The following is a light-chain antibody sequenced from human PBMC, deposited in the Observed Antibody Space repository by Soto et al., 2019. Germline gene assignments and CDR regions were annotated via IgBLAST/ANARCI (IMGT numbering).Light chain of an antibody. Sequence: DIQMTQSPSSLSASVGNRVTITCRASQSISTYLNWYQKKPGKAPNLLIYDASRLQSGVPSRFSGSGGGTDFTLSISSVQPEDFATYFCQQSYMDPITFGQGTRLVIK. V-gene: IGKV1-39*01. CDR1: QSISTY. CDR2: DAS. CDR3: QQSYMDPIT. J-gene: IGKJ5*01.